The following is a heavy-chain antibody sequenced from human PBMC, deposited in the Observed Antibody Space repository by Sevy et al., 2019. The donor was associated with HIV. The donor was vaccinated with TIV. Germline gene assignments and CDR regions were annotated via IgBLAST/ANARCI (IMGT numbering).Heavy chain of an antibody. CDR3: ARGEYYDSSGYYPYFDY. J-gene: IGHJ4*02. V-gene: IGHV3-11*04. CDR2: ISSSGSTI. D-gene: IGHD3-22*01. Sequence: GGSLRLSCAASGFTFSDYYMSWIRQAPGKGPEWVSYISSSGSTIYYADSVKGRFTISRDNAKNSLYLQMISLRAEDTAVYYCARGEYYDSSGYYPYFDYWGQGTLVTVSS. CDR1: GFTFSDYY.